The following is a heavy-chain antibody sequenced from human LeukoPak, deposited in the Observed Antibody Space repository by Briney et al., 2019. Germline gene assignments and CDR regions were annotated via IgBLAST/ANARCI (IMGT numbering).Heavy chain of an antibody. D-gene: IGHD2-8*02. V-gene: IGHV4-39*01. Sequence: SETLSLTCTVSGGSISSSSFRWGCLRQPPQKGLEWIGSIFYSWSTHYNPYLKSRVTISLDTSKNQFSLRLSSVTASDTAVYFCAGSFGGVSLNCYFELWGRGTLVTVSS. CDR1: GGSISSSSFR. CDR2: IFYSWST. J-gene: IGHJ2*01. CDR3: AGSFGGVSLNCYFEL.